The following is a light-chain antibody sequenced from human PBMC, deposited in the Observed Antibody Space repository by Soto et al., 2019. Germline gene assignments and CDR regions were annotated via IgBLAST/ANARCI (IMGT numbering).Light chain of an antibody. V-gene: IGLV1-40*01. Sequence: QSVLTQPPSVSGAPGQRVTISCTGSSSNIGSGYDVHWYQQLPGTAPKLLIYGNSNRPSGVPDRFSGSKSGTSASLAITGLQAGDDADYHCPSSDRSLRGLYVAGTGTKVTVL. CDR3: PSSDRSLRGLYV. CDR2: GNS. J-gene: IGLJ1*01. CDR1: SSNIGSGYD.